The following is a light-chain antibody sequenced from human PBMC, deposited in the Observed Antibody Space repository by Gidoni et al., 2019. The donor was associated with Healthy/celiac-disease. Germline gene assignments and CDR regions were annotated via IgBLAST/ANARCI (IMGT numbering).Light chain of an antibody. V-gene: IGKV3-11*01. Sequence: EIELPQSTATLSLSPGESATLSCRASQSVSSYVAWYQQEPGQAPRLLIYDASNRATGIPARFSGSGSGTDFTLTSSSLEPEDFAVYYCQQRSNWLTFGGGTKVEIK. CDR3: QQRSNWLT. CDR2: DAS. CDR1: QSVSSY. J-gene: IGKJ4*01.